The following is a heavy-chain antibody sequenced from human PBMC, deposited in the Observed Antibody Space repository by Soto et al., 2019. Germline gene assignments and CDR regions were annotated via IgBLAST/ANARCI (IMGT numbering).Heavy chain of an antibody. J-gene: IGHJ4*02. CDR3: AKEKGSVVVTAPFDY. Sequence: QVQLVESGGGVVQPGRSLRLSCAASGFTFSSYGMHWVRQAPGKGLEWVAVISYDGSNKYYADSVKGRFTISRDNSKNTLYRQMNSLRAEDTAVYYCAKEKGSVVVTAPFDYWGQGTLVTVSS. CDR2: ISYDGSNK. V-gene: IGHV3-30*18. CDR1: GFTFSSYG. D-gene: IGHD2-21*02.